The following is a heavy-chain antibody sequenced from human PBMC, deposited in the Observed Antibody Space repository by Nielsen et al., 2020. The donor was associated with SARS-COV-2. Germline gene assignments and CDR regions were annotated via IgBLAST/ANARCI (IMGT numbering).Heavy chain of an antibody. CDR2: IRSKAYGGTT. D-gene: IGHD3-3*01. J-gene: IGHJ4*02. CDR3: TSLRITIFGVANPFDY. V-gene: IGHV3-49*03. Sequence: GESLKISCTASGFTFGDYAMSWFRQAPGKGLEWVGFIRSKAYGGTTEYAASVKGRFTISRDDSKSIAYLQMNSLKTEDTAVYYCTSLRITIFGVANPFDYWGQGTLVTFSS. CDR1: GFTFGDYA.